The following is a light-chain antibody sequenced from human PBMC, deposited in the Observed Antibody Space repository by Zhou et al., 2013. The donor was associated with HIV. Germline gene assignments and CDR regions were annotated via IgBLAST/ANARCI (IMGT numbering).Light chain of an antibody. CDR1: HSISSS. J-gene: IGKJ4*01. CDR2: AAF. CDR3: QQSYSTPLT. V-gene: IGKV1-39*01. Sequence: DIQMTQSPSSLSASVGDRVTIACRASHSISSSLNWYQQKPGKAPKLLIYAAFRLQSGGPSRFSGSGSGTDFTLTISSLQPEDFATYYCQQSYSTPLTFGGGTKVEIK.